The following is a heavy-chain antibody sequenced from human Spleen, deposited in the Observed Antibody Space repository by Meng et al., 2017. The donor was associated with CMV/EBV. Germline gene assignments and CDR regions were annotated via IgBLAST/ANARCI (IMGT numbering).Heavy chain of an antibody. J-gene: IGHJ4*02. CDR3: TTVGLTGMSDY. D-gene: IGHD1-20*01. CDR1: GFYFNDAW. CDR2: IKRQTEGGKT. Sequence: GESLKISCAASGFYFNDAWMSWVRQAPGKGLEWVGRIKRQTEGGKTDYAAPVKGRFTISRDDSKNTLYLQMNSLKAEDTAVYYCTTVGLTGMSDYWGQGTLVTVSS. V-gene: IGHV3-15*01.